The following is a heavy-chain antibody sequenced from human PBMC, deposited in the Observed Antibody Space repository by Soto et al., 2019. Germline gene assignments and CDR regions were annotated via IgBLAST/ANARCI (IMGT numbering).Heavy chain of an antibody. V-gene: IGHV3-30*18. CDR3: AKDIAAAGFMGFSDS. CDR2: VEYDGSKK. D-gene: IGHD6-13*01. J-gene: IGHJ5*01. CDR1: GFTFSNFG. Sequence: QVHLVESGGGVVQPGGSLRLSCTASGFTFSNFGMHWVRQAPGKGPEWVGVVEYDGSKKQYPDSVKGRFTISRDNSNDTLYLQMNNLRAEATAIYYCAKDIAAAGFMGFSDSWGQGTPVTVSP.